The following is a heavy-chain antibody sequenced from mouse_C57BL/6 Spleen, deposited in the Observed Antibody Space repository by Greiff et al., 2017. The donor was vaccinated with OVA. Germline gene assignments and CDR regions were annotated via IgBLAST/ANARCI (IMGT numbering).Heavy chain of an antibody. CDR3: ARGRAYDGYQTKGGVYAMDY. Sequence: VQLQQSGPELVKPGASVKMSCKASGYTFTDYNMHWVKQSHGQSLEWIGYINPNNGGTSYNQKFKGKATLTVNKSASTAYMELRSLTSEHSAVYYCARGRAYDGYQTKGGVYAMDYWGQGTSVTVSS. CDR1: GYTFTDYN. CDR2: INPNNGGT. D-gene: IGHD2-3*01. V-gene: IGHV1-22*01. J-gene: IGHJ4*01.